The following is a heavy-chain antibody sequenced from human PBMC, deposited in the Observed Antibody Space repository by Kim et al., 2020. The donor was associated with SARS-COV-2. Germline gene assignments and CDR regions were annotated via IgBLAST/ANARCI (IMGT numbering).Heavy chain of an antibody. Sequence: ASVKVSCKASGDTFSTYAISWVRQAPGQGLEWMGWIIPYNGTTNYAQKFQGRVTITTDTSTSTAYMELSSLRSEDTAVYYCAGSPYYYDSSGYLVTAAVYYYYGM. CDR1: GDTFSTYA. CDR2: IIPYNGTT. V-gene: IGHV1-18*01. CDR3: AGSPYYYDSSGYLVTAAVYYYYGM. J-gene: IGHJ6*01. D-gene: IGHD3-22*01.